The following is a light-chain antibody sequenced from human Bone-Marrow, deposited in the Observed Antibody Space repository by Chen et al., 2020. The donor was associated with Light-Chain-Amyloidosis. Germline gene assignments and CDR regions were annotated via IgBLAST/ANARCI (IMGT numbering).Light chain of an antibody. V-gene: IGLV3-25*03. Sequence: SYELTQPPSVSVSPGQTARITCSGDDLPTKYAYWYQQKPGQAPVLVIHRDTERPSGSSERFYGSISGTTATLTISGVQAEDEADYHCQSADSSGTYEVIFGGGTKLTVL. CDR1: DLPTKY. J-gene: IGLJ2*01. CDR2: RDT. CDR3: QSADSSGTYEVI.